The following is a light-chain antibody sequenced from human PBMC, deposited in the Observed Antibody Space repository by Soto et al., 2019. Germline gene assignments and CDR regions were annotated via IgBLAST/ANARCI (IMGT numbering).Light chain of an antibody. J-gene: IGKJ5*01. Sequence: ETMMTQSPDTLSVSLGERATLSCRASQSLRSSLAWYQQKPGQAPRLLIYDASTRATGIPARFSGSGSGTDFTLTISGLQSEDFAVYYCQQYNNWPPTFGQGTRLEI. V-gene: IGKV3-15*01. CDR1: QSLRSS. CDR3: QQYNNWPPT. CDR2: DAS.